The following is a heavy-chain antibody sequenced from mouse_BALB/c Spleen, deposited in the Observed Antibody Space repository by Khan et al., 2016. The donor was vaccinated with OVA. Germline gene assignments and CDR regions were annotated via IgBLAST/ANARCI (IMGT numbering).Heavy chain of an antibody. V-gene: IGHV1-9*01. CDR3: ASYGNYWDFDV. J-gene: IGHJ1*01. CDR1: GYTFSNYW. CDR2: ILPGNGSI. D-gene: IGHD2-1*01. Sequence: LEESGAELMKPGASVKISCKATGYTFSNYWIEWVKQRPGHGLEWIGEILPGNGSINYNEKFKDKATFTADTSSNIAYMQLSSLTSEDSAVYSCASYGNYWDFDVWGAGTTVTVSS.